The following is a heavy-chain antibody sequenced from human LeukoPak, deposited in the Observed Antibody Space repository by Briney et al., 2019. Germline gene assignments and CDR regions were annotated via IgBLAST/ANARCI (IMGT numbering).Heavy chain of an antibody. CDR1: GGSISSSSYY. CDR3: ARGVARSSKFHFSYYFDY. V-gene: IGHV4-39*07. CDR2: IYHSGST. Sequence: SETLSLTCTVSGGSISSSSYYWGWIRQPPGKGLEWIGSIYHSGSTYYNPSLKSRITISVDTSKNQFSLNLSSVTAAHTAVYYCARGVARSSKFHFSYYFDYWGQGTVVTVSS. D-gene: IGHD6-6*01. J-gene: IGHJ4*02.